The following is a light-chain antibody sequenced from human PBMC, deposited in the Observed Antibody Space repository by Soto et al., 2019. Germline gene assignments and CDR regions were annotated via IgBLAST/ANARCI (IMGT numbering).Light chain of an antibody. V-gene: IGLV1-40*01. J-gene: IGLJ1*01. CDR2: GNT. CDR3: QSYDSSLSGYV. CDR1: SSNIGAGYD. Sequence: QSVLTQPPSVSGAPGQRVTISCTGSSSNIGAGYDVHWYQQRPGTAPKLLIFGNTNRPSGVPDRFSGSKSGTSASLAITGLQAEDEADYYCQSYDSSLSGYVFGTGTKVTGL.